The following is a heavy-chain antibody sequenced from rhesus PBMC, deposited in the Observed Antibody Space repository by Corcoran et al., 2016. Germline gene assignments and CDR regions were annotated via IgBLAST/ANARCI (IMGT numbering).Heavy chain of an antibody. CDR3: ARDRRDGSGCYVY. D-gene: IGHD2-21*01. J-gene: IGHJ4*01. V-gene: IGHV4-173*01. Sequence: QLQLQESGPGLVKPSETLSLTCAVSGGSISSNYWSWIRQPPGKGLEWIGRIPGSGGSPTYNPPPERRVTISPDTSKNQFSLKLSSLTAADTAVYYCARDRRDGSGCYVYWGQGVLVTVSS. CDR2: IPGSGGSP. CDR1: GGSISSNY.